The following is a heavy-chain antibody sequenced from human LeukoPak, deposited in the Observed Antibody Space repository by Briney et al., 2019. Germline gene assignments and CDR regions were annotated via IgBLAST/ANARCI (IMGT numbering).Heavy chain of an antibody. J-gene: IGHJ4*02. Sequence: ASVKVSCKASGYTFTGYSLHWVRQAPGQGLEWMGWINANTGGTNYAQKFQGKFTMTRDTSITTVYMELSRLAFDDTAVYFCARIGYSSTFDYWGQGTLVTVSS. CDR3: ARIGYSSTFDY. CDR1: GYTFTGYS. CDR2: INANTGGT. D-gene: IGHD6-13*01. V-gene: IGHV1-2*02.